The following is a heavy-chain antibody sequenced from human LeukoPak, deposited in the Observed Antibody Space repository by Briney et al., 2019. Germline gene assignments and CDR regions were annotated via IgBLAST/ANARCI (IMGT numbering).Heavy chain of an antibody. Sequence: QSGGSLRLSCAASGFTFSSYGMHWVRQAPGKGLEWVAVIWYDGSNKYYADSVKGRFTISRDNSKNTLYLQMNSLGAEDTAVYYCAKEPDAYCGGDCYSYFDYWGQGTLVTVSS. J-gene: IGHJ4*02. CDR3: AKEPDAYCGGDCYSYFDY. D-gene: IGHD2-21*02. V-gene: IGHV3-33*06. CDR2: IWYDGSNK. CDR1: GFTFSSYG.